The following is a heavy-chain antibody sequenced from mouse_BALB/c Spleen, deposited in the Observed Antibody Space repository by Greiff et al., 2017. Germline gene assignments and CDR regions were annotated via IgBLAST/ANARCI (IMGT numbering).Heavy chain of an antibody. J-gene: IGHJ1*01. V-gene: IGHV5-6-5*01. D-gene: IGHD2-3*01. CDR1: GFTFSSYA. CDR2: ISSGGST. Sequence: EVKLVESGGGLVKPGGSLKLSCAASGFTFSSYAMSWVRQTPEKRLEWVASISSGGSTYYPDSVKGRFTISIDNARNILYLQMSSLRSEDTAMYYCANDGYYARYFDVWGAGTTVTVSS. CDR3: ANDGYYARYFDV.